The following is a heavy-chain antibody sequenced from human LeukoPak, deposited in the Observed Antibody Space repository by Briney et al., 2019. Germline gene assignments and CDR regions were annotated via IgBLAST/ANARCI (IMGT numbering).Heavy chain of an antibody. CDR3: ARGSNGGNAQGYFDY. V-gene: IGHV4-39*07. J-gene: IGHJ4*02. CDR1: GGSISSSSYY. CDR2: IYYSGST. Sequence: PSETLSLTCTVSGGSISSSSYYWGWIRQPPGKGLEWIGSIYYSGSTYYNPSLKSRVTISVDTSKNQFSLKLSSVTAADTAVYYCARGSNGGNAQGYFDYWGQGTLVTVSS. D-gene: IGHD4-23*01.